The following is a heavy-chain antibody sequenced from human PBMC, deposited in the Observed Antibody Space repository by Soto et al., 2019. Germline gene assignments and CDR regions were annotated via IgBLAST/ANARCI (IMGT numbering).Heavy chain of an antibody. CDR1: GFTFSSYW. Sequence: GGSLRLSCAASGFTFSSYWMSWVRQAPGKGLEWVANIKQDGSEKYYVDSVKGRFTISRDNAKNSLYLQMNSLRAEDTAVYYCARGGNGYCSGGSCYFPLYYMDVWGKGTTVTVSS. CDR2: IKQDGSEK. CDR3: ARGGNGYCSGGSCYFPLYYMDV. J-gene: IGHJ6*03. V-gene: IGHV3-7*01. D-gene: IGHD2-15*01.